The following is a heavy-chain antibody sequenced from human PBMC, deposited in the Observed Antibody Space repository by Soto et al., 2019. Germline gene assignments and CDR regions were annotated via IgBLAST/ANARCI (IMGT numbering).Heavy chain of an antibody. Sequence: PGGSLRHPCAASGFTFNSYSMNCVRQAPGKRLEWVSSISSSSSYMYYAESMKGRFTISRDNAKNSLYLQINSLRAEDTAVYYCARGLDQLLQYYFDYWGQGTLVTVSS. D-gene: IGHD1-26*01. J-gene: IGHJ4*02. V-gene: IGHV3-21*01. CDR1: GFTFNSYS. CDR3: ARGLDQLLQYYFDY. CDR2: ISSSSSYM.